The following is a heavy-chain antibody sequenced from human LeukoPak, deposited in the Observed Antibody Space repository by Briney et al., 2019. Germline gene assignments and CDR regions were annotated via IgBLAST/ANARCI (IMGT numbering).Heavy chain of an antibody. J-gene: IGHJ4*02. V-gene: IGHV3-74*01. D-gene: IGHD4-23*01. Sequence: GGSLRLSCAASGFTFSSYWMHWVRQAPGKGLVWVSRINTDESSTTYADSVKGRFTISRDNAKNTLYPQMNSLRVDDTAVYYCARERNYGGNSGYGYWGQGTLVTVSS. CDR2: INTDESST. CDR1: GFTFSSYW. CDR3: ARERNYGGNSGYGY.